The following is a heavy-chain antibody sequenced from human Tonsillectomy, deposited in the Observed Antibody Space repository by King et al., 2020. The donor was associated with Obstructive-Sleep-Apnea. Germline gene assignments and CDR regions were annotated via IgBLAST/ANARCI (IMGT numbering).Heavy chain of an antibody. CDR3: AKVGGSGSYYGYYFDY. D-gene: IGHD3-10*01. CDR2: ISYDGSNK. CDR1: GFIFSSYG. Sequence: QVQLVESGGGVVQPGRSLRLSCAASGFIFSSYGMHWVRQAPGKGLEWVAVISYDGSNKYYADSVKGRFTISRDNSKNTLYLQMNSLRAEDTAVYYCAKVGGSGSYYGYYFDYWGQGTLVTVSS. J-gene: IGHJ4*02. V-gene: IGHV3-30*18.